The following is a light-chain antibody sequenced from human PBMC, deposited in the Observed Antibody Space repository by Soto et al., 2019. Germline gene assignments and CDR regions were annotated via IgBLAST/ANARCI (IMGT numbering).Light chain of an antibody. CDR2: QDS. V-gene: IGLV3-1*01. CDR1: KLGDKY. CDR3: QAWDSSTEGV. J-gene: IGLJ2*01. Sequence: SYELTQPPSVSVSPGQTASITCSGDKLGDKYACWYQQKPGQSPVLVIYQDSKRPSGIPERFSGSNSGNTATLTISGTQAMDGADYYCQAWDSSTEGVFGGGTNLTVL.